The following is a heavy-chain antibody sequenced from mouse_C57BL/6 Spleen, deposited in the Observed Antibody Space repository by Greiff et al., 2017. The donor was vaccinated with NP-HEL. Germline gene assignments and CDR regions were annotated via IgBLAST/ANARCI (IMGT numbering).Heavy chain of an antibody. Sequence: QVQLQQPGTELVKPGASVKLSCKASGYTFTSYWMHWVKQRPGQGLEWIGNINPSNGGTNYNEKFKSKATLTVDTSSSTAYMQLSSLTSEDSSVYFCARYGSSLNWYFDVWGTGTTVTVSS. V-gene: IGHV1-53*01. CDR3: ARYGSSLNWYFDV. CDR1: GYTFTSYW. J-gene: IGHJ1*03. D-gene: IGHD1-1*01. CDR2: INPSNGGT.